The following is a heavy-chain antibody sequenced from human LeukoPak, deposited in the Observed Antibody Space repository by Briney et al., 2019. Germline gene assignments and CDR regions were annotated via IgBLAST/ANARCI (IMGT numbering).Heavy chain of an antibody. CDR2: INSDGSST. CDR3: ARAVGYYDSSGTMDV. CDR1: GFTFSSYW. J-gene: IGHJ6*03. D-gene: IGHD3-22*01. Sequence: PGGSLRLSCAASGFTFSSYWMHWVRHAPGKGLVWVSRINSDGSSTIYADSVKGRFTISRDNAKNTLYLQMNSLRAEDTAVYYCARAVGYYDSSGTMDVWGKGTTVTVSS. V-gene: IGHV3-74*01.